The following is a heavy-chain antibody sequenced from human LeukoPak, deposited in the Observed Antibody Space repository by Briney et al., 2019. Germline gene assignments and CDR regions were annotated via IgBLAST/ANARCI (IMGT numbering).Heavy chain of an antibody. CDR3: ARGYGDFWVEGRYFHF. D-gene: IGHD4-17*01. Sequence: SETLSLTCTVSDGSITNYDWSWVRQPPGKGLEFIGHVHYSGTANYNPSLRSRVTISIDTSKKHFFLKLKSVTAADTAVYYCARGYGDFWVEGRYFHFWGQGTLVTVSS. J-gene: IGHJ4*02. V-gene: IGHV4-59*01. CDR2: VHYSGTA. CDR1: DGSITNYD.